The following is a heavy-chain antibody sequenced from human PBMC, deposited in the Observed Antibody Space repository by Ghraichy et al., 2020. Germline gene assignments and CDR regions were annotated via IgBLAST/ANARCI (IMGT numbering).Heavy chain of an antibody. CDR1: GYTLTELS. J-gene: IGHJ4*02. V-gene: IGHV1-24*01. CDR2: FDPEDGET. Sequence: ASVKVSCKVSGYTLTELSMHWVRQAPGKGLEWMGGFDPEDGETIYAQKFQGRVTMTEDTSTDTAYMELSSLRSEDTAVYYCATGLLWFGESQLNQGYWGQGTLVTVSS. D-gene: IGHD3-10*01. CDR3: ATGLLWFGESQLNQGY.